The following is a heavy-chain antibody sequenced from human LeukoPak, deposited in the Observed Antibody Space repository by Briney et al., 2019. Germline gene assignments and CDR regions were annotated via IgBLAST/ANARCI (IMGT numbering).Heavy chain of an antibody. CDR3: ARDRRSMVRGQNWFDP. D-gene: IGHD3-10*01. V-gene: IGHV3-7*01. J-gene: IGHJ5*02. CDR1: GFTISNYW. CDR2: IKEDGGET. Sequence: GGSLRLSCAASGFTISNYWMSWVRQAPGKGLEWVANIKEDGGETYYVDSLRGRFTISRDNAKKSLYLQLSSLRVEDTAVYYCARDRRSMVRGQNWFDPWGQGTLVTVSS.